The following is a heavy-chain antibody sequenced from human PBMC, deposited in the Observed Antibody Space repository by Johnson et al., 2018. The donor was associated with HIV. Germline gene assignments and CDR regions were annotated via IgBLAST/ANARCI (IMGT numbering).Heavy chain of an antibody. CDR1: GFTFSSYW. D-gene: IGHD1-14*01. CDR3: AKERAYIRSFDI. CDR2: IKQDGSEK. Sequence: MLLVESGGGVVQPGGSLRLSCAASGFTFSSYWMSWVRQAPGKGLEWVANIKQDGSEKYYVDSVKGRFTISRDNAKNSLYLQMNSLRAEDTAMYYCAKERAYIRSFDIWGQGTVVTVSS. V-gene: IGHV3-7*05. J-gene: IGHJ3*02.